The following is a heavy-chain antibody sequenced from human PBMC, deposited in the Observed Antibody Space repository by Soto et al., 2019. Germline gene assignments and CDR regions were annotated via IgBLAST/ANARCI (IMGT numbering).Heavy chain of an antibody. CDR2: IYHSGST. CDR3: ARDLRHGMDV. J-gene: IGHJ6*02. Sequence: SETLSLTCAVSGYSISSGYYWGWIRQPPGKGLEWIGSIYHSGSTYYNPSLKSRVTISVDTSKNQFSLKLSSVTAADTAVYYCARDLRHGMDVWGQGTTVTV. CDR1: GYSISSGYY. V-gene: IGHV4-38-2*02.